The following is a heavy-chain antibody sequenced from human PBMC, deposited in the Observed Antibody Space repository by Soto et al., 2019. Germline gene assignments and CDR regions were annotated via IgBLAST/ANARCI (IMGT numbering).Heavy chain of an antibody. D-gene: IGHD3-10*01. Sequence: SVKVSCKASGGTFGNSAISWVRQAPGQGLEWMGGIIPIFPTPDYAQKFQGRVTITADESTSTAYMELSSLSSEDTAVYYCARFRGSYGMDVWGQGTTVTVSS. CDR2: IIPIFPTP. V-gene: IGHV1-69*13. CDR3: ARFRGSYGMDV. J-gene: IGHJ6*02. CDR1: GGTFGNSA.